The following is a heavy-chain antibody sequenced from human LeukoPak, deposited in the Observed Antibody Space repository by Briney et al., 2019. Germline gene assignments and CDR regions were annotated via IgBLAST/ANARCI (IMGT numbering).Heavy chain of an antibody. CDR3: ARAPQIGYDFWSGYYTHEYYYYGMDV. Sequence: SETLSLTCAVSGGSISSDNWWSWVRQPPGKGLEWIGEIYHSGSTTYNSSLKSRVTMSVDKSRNQFALKLSSVTAADTAVYYCARAPQIGYDFWSGYYTHEYYYYGMDVWGQGTTVTVSS. J-gene: IGHJ6*02. V-gene: IGHV4-4*02. CDR2: IYHSGST. CDR1: GGSISSDNW. D-gene: IGHD3-3*01.